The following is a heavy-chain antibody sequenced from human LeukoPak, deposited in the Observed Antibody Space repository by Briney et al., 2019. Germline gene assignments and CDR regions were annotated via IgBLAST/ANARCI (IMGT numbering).Heavy chain of an antibody. J-gene: IGHJ4*02. CDR2: IYSDGST. CDR1: GFTVSNNY. CDR3: ARDNYYSNYQHNFDY. V-gene: IGHV3-66*01. Sequence: PGGSLRLSCAASGFTVSNNYMTWVRQAPGKGLEWVSVIYSDGSTYYADSVKGRFTISRDNSKNTLYLQMNSLRAEDTAVYYCARDNYYSNYQHNFDYWGQGTLVTVSS. D-gene: IGHD4-11*01.